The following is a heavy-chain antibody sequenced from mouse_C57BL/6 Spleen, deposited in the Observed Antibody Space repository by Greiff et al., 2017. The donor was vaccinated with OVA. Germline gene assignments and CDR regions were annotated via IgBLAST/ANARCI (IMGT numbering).Heavy chain of an antibody. V-gene: IGHV1-52*01. J-gene: IGHJ4*01. CDR3: ARYDAYYAMDY. D-gene: IGHD2-3*01. CDR1: GYTFTSYW. Sequence: QVQLKQPGAELVRPGSSVKLSCKASGYTFTSYWMHWVKQRPIQGLEWIGNIDPSDSETHYNQKFKDKATLTVDKSSSTAYMQLSSLTSEDSAVYYCARYDAYYAMDYWGQGTSVTVSS. CDR2: IDPSDSET.